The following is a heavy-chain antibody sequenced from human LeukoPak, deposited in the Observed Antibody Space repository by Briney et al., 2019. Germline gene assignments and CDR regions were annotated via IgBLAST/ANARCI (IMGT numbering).Heavy chain of an antibody. Sequence: GGSLRLSCAASGFTFSSYWMSWVRQAPGKGLEWVANIRQDGGTMSYVDSVKGRFTISRDNAENSLYLQMNSLRAEDTAVYYCARLWAAAGAHWGQGTLVTVSS. J-gene: IGHJ4*02. CDR3: ARLWAAAGAH. CDR2: IRQDGGTM. D-gene: IGHD6-13*01. CDR1: GFTFSSYW. V-gene: IGHV3-7*01.